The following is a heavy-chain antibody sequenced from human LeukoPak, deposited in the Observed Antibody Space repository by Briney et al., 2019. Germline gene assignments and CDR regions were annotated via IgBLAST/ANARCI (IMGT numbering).Heavy chain of an antibody. CDR3: ARVPIVVVVAATRPGRFFFDY. CDR2: IYYSGST. V-gene: IGHV4-30-4*01. J-gene: IGHJ4*02. D-gene: IGHD2-15*01. CDR1: GGSISSGGYY. Sequence: SQTLSLTCTVSGGSISSGGYYWSWIRQPPGKGLEWIGYIYYSGSTYYNPSLKSRVTISVDTSKNQFSLKLSSVTAADTAVYYCARVPIVVVVAATRPGRFFFDYWGQGTLVAVSS.